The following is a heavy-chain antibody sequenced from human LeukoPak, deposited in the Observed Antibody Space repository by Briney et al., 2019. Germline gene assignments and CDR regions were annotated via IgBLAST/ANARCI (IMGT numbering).Heavy chain of an antibody. CDR1: GGSISSYD. D-gene: IGHD3-22*01. CDR3: ASPGYYDSSGYYFQH. CDR2: IYYSGST. V-gene: IGHV4-59*01. Sequence: SETLSLTCTVSGGSISSYDWSWIRQPPGKGLEWIGYIYYSGSTNYNPSLKSRFTISVDTSKNPFSLQLSYVTAADTAVYYCASPGYYDSSGYYFQHWGQGTLVTVSS. J-gene: IGHJ1*01.